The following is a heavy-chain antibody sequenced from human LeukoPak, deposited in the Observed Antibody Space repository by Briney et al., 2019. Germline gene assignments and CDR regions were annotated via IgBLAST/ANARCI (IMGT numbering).Heavy chain of an antibody. CDR2: MNPNNGNA. CDR1: GYTFTSYD. J-gene: IGHJ4*02. Sequence: WASVKVSCKASGYTFTSYDINWVRQATGQGLEWMGWMNPNNGNAGYAQKFQDKVTMTRDTSISTAYMELSSLRSEDTAIYYCARGAWYNSAYTALHYFDYWGQGTLVTVSS. D-gene: IGHD6-19*01. CDR3: ARGAWYNSAYTALHYFDY. V-gene: IGHV1-8*01.